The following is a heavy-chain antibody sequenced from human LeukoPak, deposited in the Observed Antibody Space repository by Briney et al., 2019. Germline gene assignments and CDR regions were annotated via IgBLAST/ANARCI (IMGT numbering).Heavy chain of an antibody. J-gene: IGHJ4*02. Sequence: GGSLRLSCAASGFTFDDYAMHWVRQAPGKGLEWVSGISWNSGSIGYADSVKGRFTISRDNAKNSLYLQMNSLRAEDTALYYCAKDRRLTRNNYYGSGSYPVDWGQGTLVTVSS. V-gene: IGHV3-9*01. D-gene: IGHD3-10*01. CDR2: ISWNSGSI. CDR1: GFTFDDYA. CDR3: AKDRRLTRNNYYGSGSYPVD.